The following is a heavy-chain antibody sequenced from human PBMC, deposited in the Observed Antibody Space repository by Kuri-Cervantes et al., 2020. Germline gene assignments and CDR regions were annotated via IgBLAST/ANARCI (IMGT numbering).Heavy chain of an antibody. CDR1: GYSISSGYY. D-gene: IGHD3-16*02. CDR2: IYHSGST. CDR3: ARVVGDY. Sequence: SETLSLTCAVSGYSISSGYYWGWIRQPLGKGLEWIGSIYHSGSTNYNPSLKGRVTMSVDTFNNQFSLKLRSVTAADTAVYYCARVVGDYWGQGTLVTVSS. V-gene: IGHV4-38-2*01. J-gene: IGHJ4*02.